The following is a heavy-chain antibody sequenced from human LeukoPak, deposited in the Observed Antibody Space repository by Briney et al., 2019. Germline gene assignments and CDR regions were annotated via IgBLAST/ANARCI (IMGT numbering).Heavy chain of an antibody. D-gene: IGHD3-22*01. V-gene: IGHV5-51*01. Sequence: GESLKISCKGSGYSLTSYWIGWVRQMPGKGLEWMGIIYPGDSDTRYSPSFQGQVTISADKSISTAYLQWSSLKASDTAMYYCARQSPAYYYDSSSYYYFDYWGQGTLVTVSS. CDR1: GYSLTSYW. J-gene: IGHJ4*02. CDR2: IYPGDSDT. CDR3: ARQSPAYYYDSSSYYYFDY.